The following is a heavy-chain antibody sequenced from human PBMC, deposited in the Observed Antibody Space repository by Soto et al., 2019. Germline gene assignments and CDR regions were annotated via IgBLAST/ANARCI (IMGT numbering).Heavy chain of an antibody. CDR3: ARFYFVTGSHSNWLDP. CDR2: MHYSGRT. J-gene: IGHJ5*02. CDR1: GGSISSADSY. Sequence: PSETLSLTCTVSGGSISSADSYWSWIRQPPGEGLEWIGYMHYSGRTYYNPSLKSRLAISVDTSKNQFSLRLDSVTAADTAVYFCARFYFVTGSHSNWLDPWGHRTPVIVSS. V-gene: IGHV4-31*02. D-gene: IGHD2-8*02.